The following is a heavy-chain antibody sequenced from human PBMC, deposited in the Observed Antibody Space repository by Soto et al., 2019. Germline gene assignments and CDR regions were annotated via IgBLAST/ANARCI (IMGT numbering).Heavy chain of an antibody. V-gene: IGHV3-33*01. D-gene: IGHD1-26*01. CDR1: GFSFSNYA. Sequence: PGGSLRLSCAASGFSFSNYAMHWVRQAPGKGQKWVAVIWYDGSNKYYADSVKGRFTISKANSQTTVYLQMNSLRAEDSAVYYCTRDPYGGSRYYFDSWGQRTLVTVSS. J-gene: IGHJ4*02. CDR2: IWYDGSNK. CDR3: TRDPYGGSRYYFDS.